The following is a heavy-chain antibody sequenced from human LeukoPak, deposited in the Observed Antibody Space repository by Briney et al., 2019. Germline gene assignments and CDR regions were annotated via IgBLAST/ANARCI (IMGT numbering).Heavy chain of an antibody. CDR3: ARPTPGGIAAAGTRGIKWFDP. D-gene: IGHD6-13*01. CDR1: GGSISSYY. J-gene: IGHJ5*02. CDR2: IYNNGNS. V-gene: IGHV4-59*08. Sequence: SETLSLTCTVSGGSISSYYWNWIRQPPGKGLEWIGYIYNNGNSNYNPSLKSRVTISVDTSKNQFSLKLSSVTVADTAVYYCARPTPGGIAAAGTRGIKWFDPWGQGTLVTVSS.